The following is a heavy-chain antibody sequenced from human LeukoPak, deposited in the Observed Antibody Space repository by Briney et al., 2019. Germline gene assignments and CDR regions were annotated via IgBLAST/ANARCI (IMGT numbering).Heavy chain of an antibody. CDR1: GFTLSRYG. D-gene: IGHD1-26*01. Sequence: GGSLRLSCSASGFTLSRYGMHWVRQAPGKGLEWVSYISSSSGSIFYADSVKGRFTISRDSAKNPLYLQMNSLRDEDTAVYYCARVSSGSCSYWGQGALVTVSS. J-gene: IGHJ4*02. CDR2: ISSSSGSI. CDR3: ARVSSGSCSY. V-gene: IGHV3-48*02.